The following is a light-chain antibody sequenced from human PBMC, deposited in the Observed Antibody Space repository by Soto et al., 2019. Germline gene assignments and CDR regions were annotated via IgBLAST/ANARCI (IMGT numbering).Light chain of an antibody. J-gene: IGKJ1*01. CDR1: QSISSW. V-gene: IGKV1-5*01. Sequence: DIKMNQSPSTLSASVGDRVTITCRASQSISSWLAWYQQKPGKAPKLLIYDASSLESGVPSRFSGSGSGTEFTLTISSLQPDDFATYYCQQYNSYSWTFGQGTKVDNK. CDR2: DAS. CDR3: QQYNSYSWT.